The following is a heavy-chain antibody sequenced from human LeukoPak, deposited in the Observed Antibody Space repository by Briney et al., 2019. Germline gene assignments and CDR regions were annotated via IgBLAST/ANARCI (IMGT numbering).Heavy chain of an antibody. J-gene: IGHJ4*02. CDR1: GGSISGYS. V-gene: IGHV4-4*07. Sequence: SETLSLTCTVFGGSISGYSWNWIRQPAGKGLEWIGRIYTSGSTNYNPSLKSRVSMSVDTSKNQFSLRLSSVTAADTAVYYCARALAYSSGIIDYWGQGTLVTVS. CDR3: ARALAYSSGIIDY. CDR2: IYTSGST. D-gene: IGHD3-22*01.